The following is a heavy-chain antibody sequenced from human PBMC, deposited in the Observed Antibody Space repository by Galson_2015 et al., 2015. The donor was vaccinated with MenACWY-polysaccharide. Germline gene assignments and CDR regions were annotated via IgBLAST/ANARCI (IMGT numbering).Heavy chain of an antibody. V-gene: IGHV1-8*01. CDR1: GYTFTSYD. CDR2: MSPNTAKT. CDR3: ATGRRGTSVGGTAGVFLDH. J-gene: IGHJ4*02. Sequence: SVKVSCKASGYTFTSYDINWVRQATGQGLEWMGWMSPNTAKTGYAQKFQGRVTMTSNTSISTAYMELSSLTSEDTAVYFCATGRRGTSVGGTAGVFLDHWGQGILVTVSS. D-gene: IGHD6-19*01.